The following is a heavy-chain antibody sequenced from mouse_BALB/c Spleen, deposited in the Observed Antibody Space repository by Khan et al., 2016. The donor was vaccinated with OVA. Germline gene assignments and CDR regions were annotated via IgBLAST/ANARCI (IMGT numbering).Heavy chain of an antibody. Sequence: EVQLLESGPGLVKPTQSLSLTCSVTGYSITSGYFWNWNRQFTGNKLEWMGYKRYDGDSNYIRSLKNRISITRDTSKLQFGLQCSSVTPEHTATYDCARGVSAGPAWNADWGEGTLVTVS. CDR1: GYSITSGYF. CDR3: ARGVSAGPAWNAD. D-gene: IGHD3-1*01. CDR2: KRYDGDS. J-gene: IGHJ3*01. V-gene: IGHV3-6*01.